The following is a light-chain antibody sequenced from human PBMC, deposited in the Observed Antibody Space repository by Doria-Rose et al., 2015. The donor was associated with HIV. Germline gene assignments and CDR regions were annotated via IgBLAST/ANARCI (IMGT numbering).Light chain of an antibody. CDR1: QGISRY. J-gene: IGKJ1*01. CDR2: GAS. Sequence: TQSPSFLSASVGVRVTITCRASQGISRYLAWYQQKPGKAPTLLICGASTLQSGVTSRFSGSGSATEFNLTISSLQPEDFATYYCQQFDSFPRTFGQGTKVELK. CDR3: QQFDSFPRT. V-gene: IGKV1-9*01.